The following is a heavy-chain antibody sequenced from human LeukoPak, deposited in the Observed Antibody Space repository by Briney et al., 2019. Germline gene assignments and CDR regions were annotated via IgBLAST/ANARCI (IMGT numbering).Heavy chain of an antibody. J-gene: IGHJ4*02. V-gene: IGHV3-23*01. Sequence: PGGSLRLSCAASGFIFTTYAMSWVRQAPGKGLEWVSGISGSGGSTYYTDSVKGRFTISRDNSKNSLYLQMNSLRTEDTALYYCAKDTRATGTGVLNYWGQGTLVTVSS. CDR2: ISGSGGST. CDR1: GFIFTTYA. CDR3: AKDTRATGTGVLNY. D-gene: IGHD5-24*01.